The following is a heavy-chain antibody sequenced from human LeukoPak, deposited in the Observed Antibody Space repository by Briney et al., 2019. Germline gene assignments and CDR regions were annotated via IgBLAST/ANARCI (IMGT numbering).Heavy chain of an antibody. J-gene: IGHJ4*02. CDR2: IYYSGST. V-gene: IGHV4-59*02. D-gene: IGHD1-26*01. Sequence: SETLSLTCTVSGGSVSTYYWSWIRQPPGKGLEWIGYIYYSGSTNYNPSLKSRVTISVDTSKNQFSLKLTSVTAADTAVYYCARGNSGSYSQFDYWGQGTLVTVSS. CDR1: GGSVSTYY. CDR3: ARGNSGSYSQFDY.